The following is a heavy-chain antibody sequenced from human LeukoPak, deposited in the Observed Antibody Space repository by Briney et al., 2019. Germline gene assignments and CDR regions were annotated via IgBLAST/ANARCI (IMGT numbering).Heavy chain of an antibody. D-gene: IGHD3-16*01. CDR1: GYTFTSYD. CDR2: MNPNSGNT. Sequence: ASVKVSCKASGYTFTSYDINWVRQATGQGLEWMGWMNPNSGNTGYAQKFQGRVTMTRNTSISTAYMELSSLRSEDTAVYYCGRERGGGVKYYYYGMDVWGQGTTVTVSS. V-gene: IGHV1-8*01. J-gene: IGHJ6*02. CDR3: GRERGGGVKYYYYGMDV.